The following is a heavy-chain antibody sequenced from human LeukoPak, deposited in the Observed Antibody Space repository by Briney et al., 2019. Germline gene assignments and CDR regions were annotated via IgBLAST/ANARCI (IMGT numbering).Heavy chain of an antibody. CDR1: GLAFNRGG. V-gene: IGHV3-30*18. Sequence: GGPLSLSFVTSGLAFNRGGMHWARQAPGKGLEWVALISADGTETYYADSVKGRFTISRDSSQNTLYLHMNGLRFEDTAVYYCAKDLGHKIANYLDNWGQGTLVTVSS. D-gene: IGHD7-27*01. J-gene: IGHJ4*02. CDR2: ISADGTET. CDR3: AKDLGHKIANYLDN.